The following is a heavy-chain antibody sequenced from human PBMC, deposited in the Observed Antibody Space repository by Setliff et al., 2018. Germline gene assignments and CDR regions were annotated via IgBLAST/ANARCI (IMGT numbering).Heavy chain of an antibody. D-gene: IGHD2-21*02. V-gene: IGHV3-74*01. CDR1: GFTFSTYW. Sequence: GGSLRLSCAASGFTFSTYWMHWVRQVPGKGLVWVSRINSDGSSINYADSVKGRFTISRDNARNSLYLQMNRLRPEDTAVYYCAKSGGDHCCPLYHHYYMDVWGTGTTVTVSS. CDR2: INSDGSSI. CDR3: AKSGGDHCCPLYHHYYMDV. J-gene: IGHJ6*03.